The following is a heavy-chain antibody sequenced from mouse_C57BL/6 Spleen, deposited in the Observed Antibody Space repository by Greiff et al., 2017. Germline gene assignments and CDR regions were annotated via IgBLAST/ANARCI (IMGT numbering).Heavy chain of an antibody. D-gene: IGHD2-1*01. CDR3: AREGYYGNLDY. CDR1: GYTFTSYW. J-gene: IGHJ2*01. CDR2: IDPSDSET. V-gene: IGHV1-52*01. Sequence: QVQLKQPGAELVRPGSSVKLSCKASGYTFTSYWMHWVKQRPIQGLEWIGNIDPSDSETHYNQKFKDKATLTVDKSSSTAYMQLSSLTSEDSAVYYCAREGYYGNLDYWGQGTTLTVSS.